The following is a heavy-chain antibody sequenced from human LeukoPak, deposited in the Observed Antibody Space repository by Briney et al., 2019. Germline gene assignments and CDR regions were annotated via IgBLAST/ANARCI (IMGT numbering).Heavy chain of an antibody. Sequence: SETLSLTCTVSGGSISSSSYYWGWIRQPPGKGLEWIGSIYYSGSTNYNPSLKSRVTISVDTSKNQFSLKLSSVTAADTAVYYCARGSTPLRNDAFDIWGQGTMVTVSS. CDR3: ARGSTPLRNDAFDI. CDR2: IYYSGST. J-gene: IGHJ3*02. V-gene: IGHV4-39*07. D-gene: IGHD2-2*01. CDR1: GGSISSSSYY.